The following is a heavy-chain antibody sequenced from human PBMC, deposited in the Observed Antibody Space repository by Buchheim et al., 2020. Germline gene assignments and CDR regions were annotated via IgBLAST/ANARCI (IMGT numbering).Heavy chain of an antibody. Sequence: EVQLVESGGGLVQPGGSLRLSCAASGFTFSDYWMHWVRQIPGKGLVWVSRIKSDGNSTTYADSVKGRFTISRDNAKNTLYLQMNSLRVEDTAVYYCARDGGYGGMFDPWGQGTL. J-gene: IGHJ5*02. CDR3: ARDGGYGGMFDP. CDR2: IKSDGNST. V-gene: IGHV3-74*01. D-gene: IGHD3-16*01. CDR1: GFTFSDYW.